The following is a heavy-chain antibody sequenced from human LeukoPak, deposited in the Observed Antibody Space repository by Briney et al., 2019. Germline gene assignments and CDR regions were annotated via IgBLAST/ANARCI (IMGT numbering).Heavy chain of an antibody. CDR2: ISWNSGSI. CDR3: AKASGDFWSGYSSHFDY. V-gene: IGHV3-9*03. J-gene: IGHJ4*02. CDR1: GFTFDDYA. Sequence: GGSLRLSCAASGFTFDDYAMHWVRQAPGKGLEWVSGISWNSGSIGYADSVKGRFTISRDNAKNSLYLQMNSLRAEDMALYYCAKASGDFWSGYSSHFDYWGQGTLVTVSS. D-gene: IGHD3-3*01.